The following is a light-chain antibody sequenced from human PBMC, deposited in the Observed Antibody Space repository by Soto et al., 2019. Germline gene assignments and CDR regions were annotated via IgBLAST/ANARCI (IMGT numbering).Light chain of an antibody. V-gene: IGLV1-44*01. CDR1: SSNIGGNT. CDR3: AAWDDSLNGRWV. CDR2: NND. Sequence: QSVLTQPPSASGTPGQRVTVGCSGSSSNIGGNTVNWYQHLPGTAPTLLIYNNDQRPSGVPDRFSGSKSGTSASLAISGLQSEDEADYYCAAWDDSLNGRWVFGGGTQLTVL. J-gene: IGLJ3*02.